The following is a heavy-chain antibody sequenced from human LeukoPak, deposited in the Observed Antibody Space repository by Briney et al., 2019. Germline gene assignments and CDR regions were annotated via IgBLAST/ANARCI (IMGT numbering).Heavy chain of an antibody. CDR2: INHSGST. Sequence: PSETLSLTCAVYGGSFSGYYWSWIRQPPGKGLEWIGEINHSGSTNYNPSLKSRVTISVDTSKNQSSLKLSSVTAADTAVYYCARRGGIAARQSDYWGQGTLVTVSS. D-gene: IGHD6-6*01. CDR1: GGSFSGYY. V-gene: IGHV4-34*01. J-gene: IGHJ4*02. CDR3: ARRGGIAARQSDY.